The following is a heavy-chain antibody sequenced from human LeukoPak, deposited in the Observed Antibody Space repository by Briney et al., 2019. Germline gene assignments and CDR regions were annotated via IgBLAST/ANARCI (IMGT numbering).Heavy chain of an antibody. Sequence: PPETLSLTRTVSGGSISRYYWSWLRQPPGEGLEWVGDIYYSGSSNYNPPLKSRVNISVATSKTRFSLKLSSVTAADTAVYYCARQGGEGIVVVPAAYGYLFDPWGQGTLVTVSS. J-gene: IGHJ5*02. CDR2: IYYSGSS. D-gene: IGHD2-2*01. CDR3: ARQGGEGIVVVPAAYGYLFDP. CDR1: GGSISRYY. V-gene: IGHV4-59*08.